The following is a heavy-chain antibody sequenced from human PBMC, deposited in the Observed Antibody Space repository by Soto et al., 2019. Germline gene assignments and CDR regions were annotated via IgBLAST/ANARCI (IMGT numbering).Heavy chain of an antibody. V-gene: IGHV1-69*02. CDR1: GGTFSSYT. J-gene: IGHJ2*01. CDR2: IIPILGIA. Sequence: QVQLVQSGAEVKKPGSSVKVSCKASGGTFSSYTISWVRQAPGQGLEWMGRIIPILGIANYAQKFQGRVTITAEKSTSTAYMELSSLRSEDTAVYYCARGRKVYWYFDLWGRGTLVTVSS. CDR3: ARGRKVYWYFDL.